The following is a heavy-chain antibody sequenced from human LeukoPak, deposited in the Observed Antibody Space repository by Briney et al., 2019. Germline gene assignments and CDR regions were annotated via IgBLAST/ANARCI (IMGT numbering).Heavy chain of an antibody. CDR1: GGTFSSYA. Sequence: SVKVSCKASGGTFSSYAISWVRQAPGQGLEWMGGIIPIFGTANYAQKFQGRVTITADKSTSTAYMELSSLRSEDTAVYYCARIPRTAMVSAFDYWGQGTLVTVSS. CDR2: IIPIFGTA. CDR3: ARIPRTAMVSAFDY. V-gene: IGHV1-69*06. D-gene: IGHD5-18*01. J-gene: IGHJ4*02.